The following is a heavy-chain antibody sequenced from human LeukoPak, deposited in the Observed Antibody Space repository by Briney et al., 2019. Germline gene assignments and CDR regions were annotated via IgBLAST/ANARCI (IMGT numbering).Heavy chain of an antibody. D-gene: IGHD6-13*01. CDR3: ARTTEAHSWRTRYYDYYMDV. CDR2: IYYSGST. V-gene: IGHV4-59*01. Sequence: SETLSPTCTVSGGSISSYYWSWIRQPPGKGLEWIGYIYYSGSTNYNPSLKSRVTISVDTSKNQFSLKLSSVTAADTAVYYCARTTEAHSWRTRYYDYYMDVWGKGTTVTVSS. CDR1: GGSISSYY. J-gene: IGHJ6*03.